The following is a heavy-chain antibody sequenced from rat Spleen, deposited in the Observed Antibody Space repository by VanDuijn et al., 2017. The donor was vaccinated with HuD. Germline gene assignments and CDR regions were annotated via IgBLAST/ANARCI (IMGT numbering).Heavy chain of an antibody. V-gene: IGHV5-20*01. CDR1: GFTFSDYY. D-gene: IGHD1-5*01. CDR2: ISYDDGNT. CDR3: ITEIYRYNPYWYFDF. Sequence: EVQLVESGGGLVQPGRSLKLSCAASGFTFSDYYMAWVRQAPTKGLEWVASISYDDGNTYYRDSVKGRFTISRDNTKGSLYLQMDSLRSEDTATYYCITEIYRYNPYWYFDFWGPGTMVTVSS. J-gene: IGHJ1*01.